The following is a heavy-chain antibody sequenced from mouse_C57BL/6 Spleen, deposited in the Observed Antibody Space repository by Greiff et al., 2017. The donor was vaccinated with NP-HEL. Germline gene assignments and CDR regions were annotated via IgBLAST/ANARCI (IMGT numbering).Heavy chain of an antibody. V-gene: IGHV1-80*01. CDR1: GYAFSSYW. CDR2: IYPGDGDT. J-gene: IGHJ1*03. CDR3: ARHQGWYFDV. Sequence: VKLLESGAELVKPGASVKISCKASGYAFSSYWMNWVKQRPGKGLEWIGQIYPGDGDTNYNGKFKGKATLTADKSSSTAYMQLSSLTSEDSAVYFCARHQGWYFDVWGTGTTVTVSS.